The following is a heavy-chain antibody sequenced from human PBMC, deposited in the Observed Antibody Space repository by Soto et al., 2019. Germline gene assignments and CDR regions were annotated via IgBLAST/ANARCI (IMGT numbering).Heavy chain of an antibody. CDR3: ARGSSARGYYFDS. CDR1: GGSIGTYY. D-gene: IGHD6-19*01. V-gene: IGHV4-59*08. CDR2: IYYGGTT. J-gene: IGHJ4*02. Sequence: QVQLQESGPGLVKSSETLSLTCTVSGGSIGTYYWNWIRQPPGKGLEWIGYIYYGGTTDYNPSLKSRVTISLDTSKNQFSLKLTSMTAADTAVYYCARGSSARGYYFDSWGQGTLVTVSS.